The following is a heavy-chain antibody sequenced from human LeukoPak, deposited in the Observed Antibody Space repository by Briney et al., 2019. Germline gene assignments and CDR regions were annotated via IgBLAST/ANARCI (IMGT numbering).Heavy chain of an antibody. J-gene: IGHJ6*03. V-gene: IGHV3-7*03. CDR2: IREDGSEK. Sequence: PGGSLRLSCAAAGFSFSRYWMSWVRQAKGKGLECVAKIREDGSEKHYVDSVKGRFTISRDNARNSLYLQINSLRAEDTAVYYCTLWFGESPNYYMDVWGKGTTVTISS. CDR3: TLWFGESPNYYMDV. D-gene: IGHD3-10*01. CDR1: GFSFSRYW.